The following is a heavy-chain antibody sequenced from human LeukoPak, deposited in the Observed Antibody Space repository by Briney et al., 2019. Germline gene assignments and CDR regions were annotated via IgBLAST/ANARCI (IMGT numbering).Heavy chain of an antibody. Sequence: GGSLRLSCAASGFTFSSYSMNWVRQAPGKGLEWVSYISSSSTIYYADSVKGRFTISRDNAKNSLYLQMNSLRAEDTAVYYCARPRFTIFGVVSPFDYWGQGTLVTVSS. CDR3: ARPRFTIFGVVSPFDY. J-gene: IGHJ4*02. V-gene: IGHV3-48*01. D-gene: IGHD3-3*01. CDR1: GFTFSSYS. CDR2: ISSSSTI.